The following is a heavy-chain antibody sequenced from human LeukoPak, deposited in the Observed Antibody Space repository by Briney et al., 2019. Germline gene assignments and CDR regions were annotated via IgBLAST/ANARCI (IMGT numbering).Heavy chain of an antibody. V-gene: IGHV3-33*06. Sequence: GGSLRLSCAASGFTFSSYGMHWVRQAPGKGLEWVAVIWYDGSNKYYADSVKGRITISRDNSKNTLYLQMNSLRAEDTAVYYCAKDYYDSSGSPDYWGQGTLVTVSS. CDR1: GFTFSSYG. CDR2: IWYDGSNK. D-gene: IGHD3-22*01. CDR3: AKDYYDSSGSPDY. J-gene: IGHJ4*02.